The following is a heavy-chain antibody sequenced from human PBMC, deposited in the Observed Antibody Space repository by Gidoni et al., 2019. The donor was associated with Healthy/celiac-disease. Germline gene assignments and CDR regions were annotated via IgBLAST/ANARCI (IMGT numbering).Heavy chain of an antibody. CDR2: ISGSGGST. CDR1: GLPFSSYA. CDR3: AKGHSNYEAFDY. Sequence: EVQLLESGGGLVQPGGSLRLSCAASGLPFSSYAMSWVRQAPGKGLEWVSAISGSGGSTYYADSVKGRFTISRDNSKNTLYLQMNSLRAEDTAVYYCAKGHSNYEAFDYWGQGTLVTVSS. V-gene: IGHV3-23*01. J-gene: IGHJ4*02. D-gene: IGHD4-4*01.